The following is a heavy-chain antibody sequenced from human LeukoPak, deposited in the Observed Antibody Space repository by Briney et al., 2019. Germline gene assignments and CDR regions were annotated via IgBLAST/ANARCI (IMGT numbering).Heavy chain of an antibody. Sequence: SETLSLTCNVSGGSIISTNYYWGWIHQPPGKGLEWIGSMYYSGSAHYNPSHKSRVTISVDTSKNQFSLKLSSVTAADTAVYYCARQQVGARYYFDYWGQGILVTVSS. CDR1: GGSIISTNYY. CDR3: ARQQVGARYYFDY. V-gene: IGHV4-39*01. CDR2: MYYSGSA. J-gene: IGHJ4*02. D-gene: IGHD1-26*01.